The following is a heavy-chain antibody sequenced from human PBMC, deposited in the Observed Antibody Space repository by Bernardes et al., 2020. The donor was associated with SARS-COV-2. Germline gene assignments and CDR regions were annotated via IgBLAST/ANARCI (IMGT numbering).Heavy chain of an antibody. D-gene: IGHD3-3*01. CDR3: ARHENPGVSYDFWSS. CDR2: VYPGDSET. V-gene: IGHV5-51*01. Sequence: GESLKISCQASGYTFTYYWIGWVRQMPGKGLEWMGIVYPGDSETRYSPSFQGQVTMSVDKSINTAYLQWSSLKASDTAIYYCARHENPGVSYDFWSSWGQGTLVSVSS. J-gene: IGHJ5*02. CDR1: GYTFTYYW.